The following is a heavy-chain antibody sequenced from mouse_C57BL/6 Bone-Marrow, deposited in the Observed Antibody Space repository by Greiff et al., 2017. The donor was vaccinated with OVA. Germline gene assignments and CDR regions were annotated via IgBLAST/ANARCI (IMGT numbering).Heavy chain of an antibody. V-gene: IGHV1-69*01. CDR2: IDPSDSYT. CDR1: GYTFTSYW. D-gene: IGHD1-1*01. J-gene: IGHJ2*01. CDR3: ARSSTTVVVPDY. Sequence: VQLQQPGAELVMPGASVKLSCKASGYTFTSYWMHWVKQRPGQGLEWIGEIDPSDSYTNYNQKFKGKSTLTVDKSSSTAYMQLSSLTSEDSAVYYCARSSTTVVVPDYWGQGTTLTVSS.